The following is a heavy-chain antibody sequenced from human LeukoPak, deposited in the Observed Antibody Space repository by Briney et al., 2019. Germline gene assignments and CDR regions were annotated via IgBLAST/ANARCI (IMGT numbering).Heavy chain of an antibody. Sequence: SVKVSCKASGGTSNSHAISWVRQAPGQGLEWMGRIISNLGTTNRAQKFQGRVTLTADKSTNTAYMELTSLTSDDTAIYYCATTNDGGGYQWGDFFDYWGQGTLVTVSS. CDR3: ATTNDGGGYQWGDFFDY. V-gene: IGHV1-69*04. CDR2: IISNLGTT. D-gene: IGHD3-22*01. CDR1: GGTSNSHA. J-gene: IGHJ4*02.